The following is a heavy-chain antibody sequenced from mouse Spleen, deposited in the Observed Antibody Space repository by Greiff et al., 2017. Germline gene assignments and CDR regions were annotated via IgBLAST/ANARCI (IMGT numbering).Heavy chain of an antibody. CDR1: GYAFSSSW. CDR2: IYPGDGDT. CDR3: ARDYSNRGHFDY. J-gene: IGHJ4*01. D-gene: IGHD2-5*01. Sequence: QVQLQQSGPELVKPGASVKISCKASGYAFSSSWMNWVKQRPGKGLEWIGRIYPGDGDTNYNGKFKGKATLTADKSSSTAYMQLSSLTSEDSAVYFCARDYSNRGHFDYWGQGTSVTVSS. V-gene: IGHV1-82*01.